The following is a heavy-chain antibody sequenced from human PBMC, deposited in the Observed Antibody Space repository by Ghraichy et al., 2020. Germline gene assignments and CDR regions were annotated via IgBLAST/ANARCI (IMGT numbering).Heavy chain of an antibody. D-gene: IGHD1-26*01. CDR2: ISTSGGST. CDR1: GFTLSSYA. V-gene: IGHV3-23*01. Sequence: GGSLRLSCAASGFTLSSYAMSWVRQAPGKGLEWVSAISTSGGSTYYADSVKGRFTISRDNSKNTLYLQMNSLRAEDTAVYYCAKVGGLVGATKWGLGYWGQGTLVTVSS. J-gene: IGHJ4*02. CDR3: AKVGGLVGATKWGLGY.